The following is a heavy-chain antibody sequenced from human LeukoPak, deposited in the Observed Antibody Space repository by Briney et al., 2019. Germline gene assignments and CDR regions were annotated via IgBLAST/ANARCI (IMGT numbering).Heavy chain of an antibody. J-gene: IGHJ6*03. CDR3: ARDRGSSPDYYYYMDV. Sequence: GGSLRLSCAASGFTFSSYAMHWVRQGPGKGLEWVAVASYDGSDKYYADSVKGRFTISRDNSKNTLYVQMNSLRVEDTAVYYCARDRGSSPDYYYYMDVWGKGTTVTVPS. CDR1: GFTFSSYA. V-gene: IGHV3-30-3*01. D-gene: IGHD6-6*01. CDR2: ASYDGSDK.